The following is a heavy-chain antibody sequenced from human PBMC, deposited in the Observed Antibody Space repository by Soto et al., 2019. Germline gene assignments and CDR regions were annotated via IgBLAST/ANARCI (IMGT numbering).Heavy chain of an antibody. CDR3: ARVQNGGYNDC. CDR1: GFTFSDHY. Sequence: GGSLRLSCAASGFTFSDHYMDWVRQAPGKGLEWVGRVRNKANSYTTQYAASVKGRFTISRDDSKNSLSLQMNSLKTEDTAMYYCARVQNGGYNDCWGQGTLVTVSS. D-gene: IGHD3-22*01. V-gene: IGHV3-72*01. CDR2: VRNKANSYTT. J-gene: IGHJ4*02.